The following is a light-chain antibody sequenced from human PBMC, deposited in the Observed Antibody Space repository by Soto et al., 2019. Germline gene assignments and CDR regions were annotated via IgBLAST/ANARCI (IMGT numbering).Light chain of an antibody. CDR1: SSDVGGYNY. Sequence: QSALTQPGSVSGSPGQSVTISCTGTSSDVGGYNYVSWYQQHPGKAPKLMIYDVSNRPSGVPDRFSGSKSGNTASLTISGLQAEDEADYYCCSYAGSYTFVFGTGTKLTVL. CDR2: DVS. CDR3: CSYAGSYTFV. V-gene: IGLV2-11*01. J-gene: IGLJ1*01.